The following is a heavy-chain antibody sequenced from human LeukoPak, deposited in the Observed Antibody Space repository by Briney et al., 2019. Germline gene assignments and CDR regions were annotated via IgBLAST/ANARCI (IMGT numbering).Heavy chain of an antibody. CDR3: ARRLGYCSSTSCYREGNWFDP. CDR1: GGSFSGYY. D-gene: IGHD2-2*02. CDR2: INHSGST. Sequence: SETLSLTCAVYGGSFSGYYWSWIRQPPGKGLEWIGEINHSGSTNYNPSLKSRVTISVVTSKNQFSLKLSSVTAADTAVYYCARRLGYCSSTSCYREGNWFDPWGQGTLVTVSS. V-gene: IGHV4-34*01. J-gene: IGHJ5*02.